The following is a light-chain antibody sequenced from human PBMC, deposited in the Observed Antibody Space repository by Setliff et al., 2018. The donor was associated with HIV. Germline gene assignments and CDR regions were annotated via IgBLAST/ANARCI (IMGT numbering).Light chain of an antibody. CDR1: SSDVGGYNY. J-gene: IGLJ1*01. CDR2: DVS. V-gene: IGLV2-14*03. Sequence: QSALTQPASVSVSPGQSITISCTGTSSDVGGYNYVSWYQQHPGKAPKLMIYDVSNRPSGVSNRFSGSKSGNTASLTISGLQAEDEADYYCSSYTSSSHYVFGTGTKVTVL. CDR3: SSYTSSSHYV.